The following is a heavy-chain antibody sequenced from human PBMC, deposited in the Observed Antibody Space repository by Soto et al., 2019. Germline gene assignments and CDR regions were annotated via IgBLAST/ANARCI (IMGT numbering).Heavy chain of an antibody. CDR2: IRSRAYGETT. V-gene: IGHV3-49*03. D-gene: IGHD3-22*01. CDR1: GFTFGDYT. Sequence: GGSLRLSCTTSGFTFGDYTVNWFRQAPGKGLEWVAFIRSRAYGETTQYAASVKGRFTISRDDSKSVAYLQMNSLESEDAAVYYCARSYDSSGYYRAPVDYWGQGTLVTVSS. CDR3: ARSYDSSGYYRAPVDY. J-gene: IGHJ4*02.